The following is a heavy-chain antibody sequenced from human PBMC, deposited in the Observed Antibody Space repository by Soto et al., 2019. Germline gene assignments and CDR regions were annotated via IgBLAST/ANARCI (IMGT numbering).Heavy chain of an antibody. Sequence: GESLKISCKGSGYSFTSYWIGWVRQMPGKGLEWMGIIYPGDSDTRYSPSFQGQVTISADKSISTAYLQWSSLKASDTAMYYCAISVRITYYYGSGSRPDDAFDIWGQGTMVTVSS. CDR2: IYPGDSDT. D-gene: IGHD3-10*01. J-gene: IGHJ3*02. CDR3: AISVRITYYYGSGSRPDDAFDI. V-gene: IGHV5-51*01. CDR1: GYSFTSYW.